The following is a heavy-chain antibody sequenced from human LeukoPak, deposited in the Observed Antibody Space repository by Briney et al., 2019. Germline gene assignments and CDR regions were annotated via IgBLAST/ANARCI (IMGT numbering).Heavy chain of an antibody. J-gene: IGHJ4*02. Sequence: GGSLRLSCAASGFTFSSYWMSWVRQAPGKGLEWVANIKKDGSEKYYVDSVKGRFTISRDNAKTSLYLQMNSLRAEDTAVYYCARDLSGVTGYTYGRGIDYWGQGTLVTVSS. CDR2: IKKDGSEK. CDR3: ARDLSGVTGYTYGRGIDY. V-gene: IGHV3-7*01. CDR1: GFTFSSYW. D-gene: IGHD5-18*01.